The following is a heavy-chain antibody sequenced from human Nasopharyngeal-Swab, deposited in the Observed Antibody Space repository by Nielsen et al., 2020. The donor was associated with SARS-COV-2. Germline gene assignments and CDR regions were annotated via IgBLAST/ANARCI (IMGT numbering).Heavy chain of an antibody. CDR1: GFTFSSYG. CDR3: ARAIGGSYSY. Sequence: GESLKISCAASGFTFSSYGMHWVRQAPGKGLEWVAVIWYDGSNKYYADSVKGRFTISRDNSKNTLYLQMNSLRGEDTAVYYCARAIGGSYSYWGQGTLVTVSS. J-gene: IGHJ4*02. CDR2: IWYDGSNK. V-gene: IGHV3-33*01. D-gene: IGHD1-26*01.